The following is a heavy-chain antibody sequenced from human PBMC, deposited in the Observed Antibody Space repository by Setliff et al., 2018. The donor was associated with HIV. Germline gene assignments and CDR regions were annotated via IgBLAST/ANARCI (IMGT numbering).Heavy chain of an antibody. CDR3: VRAAAGLDV. CDR2: TRNRANNYIT. J-gene: IGHJ4*02. V-gene: IGHV3-72*01. Sequence: PGGSLRLSCAVSGFSLSDYYMDWVRQAPGKGLEWVGRTRNRANNYITDYATSVQGRFTISRDYSKDSLFLQMDNLETEDTAVYYCVRAAAGLDVWSQGIRVTLSS. CDR1: GFSLSDYY.